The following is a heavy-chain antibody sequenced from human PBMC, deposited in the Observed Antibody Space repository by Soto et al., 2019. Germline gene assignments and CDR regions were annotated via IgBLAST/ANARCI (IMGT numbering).Heavy chain of an antibody. V-gene: IGHV3-30*02. Sequence: GGSLRLSCAASGFTFSSYGMHWVRQAPGKGLEWVAVIWYDGSNKYYADSVKGRFTISRDNSKNTLYLQMNSLRAEDTAVYYCAKDGGMPWFDPWGQGTLVTVSS. CDR2: IWYDGSNK. J-gene: IGHJ5*02. CDR1: GFTFSSYG. D-gene: IGHD2-2*01. CDR3: AKDGGMPWFDP.